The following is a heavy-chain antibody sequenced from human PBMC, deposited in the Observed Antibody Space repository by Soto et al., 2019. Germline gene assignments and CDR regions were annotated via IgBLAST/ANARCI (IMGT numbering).Heavy chain of an antibody. V-gene: IGHV4-39*01. CDR2: IFYDGYT. CDR3: ARLQAAVPHY. Sequence: SETLSLTCTVSGDSISGSPYFWGWIRQPPGKRLEWIGSIFYDGYTVYSPSLQSRVTISVDTSKNQFSLRLTSVAAADTAIYFCARLQAAVPHYWGQGTLVTASS. CDR1: GDSISGSPYF. J-gene: IGHJ4*02. D-gene: IGHD6-13*01.